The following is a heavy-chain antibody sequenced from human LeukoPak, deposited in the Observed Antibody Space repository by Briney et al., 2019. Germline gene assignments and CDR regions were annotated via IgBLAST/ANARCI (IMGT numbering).Heavy chain of an antibody. D-gene: IGHD2-2*01. Sequence: ASVKVSCKASGYTFTGYYMHWVRRAPGQGLEWMGWINPNSGGTNYAQKFQGWVTMTRDTSISTACMELSRLRSDDTAVYYCARDSSSTSHYYYGMDVWGQGTTVTVSS. CDR1: GYTFTGYY. CDR3: ARDSSSTSHYYYGMDV. J-gene: IGHJ6*02. V-gene: IGHV1-2*04. CDR2: INPNSGGT.